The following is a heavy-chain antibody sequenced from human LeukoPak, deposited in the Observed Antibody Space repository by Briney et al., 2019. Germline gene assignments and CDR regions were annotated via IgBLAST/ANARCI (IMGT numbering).Heavy chain of an antibody. Sequence: GASVKVSCQASGYTFTSYYMHWVGHAPRQGRDWMGIINPSGGSTSYAQKFQGRVTMTRDTSTSTVYMELSSLRSEDTAVYYCARARYKAPVADAYFDYWGQGTLVTVSS. J-gene: IGHJ4*02. CDR1: GYTFTSYY. V-gene: IGHV1-46*01. D-gene: IGHD1-14*01. CDR3: ARARYKAPVADAYFDY. CDR2: INPSGGST.